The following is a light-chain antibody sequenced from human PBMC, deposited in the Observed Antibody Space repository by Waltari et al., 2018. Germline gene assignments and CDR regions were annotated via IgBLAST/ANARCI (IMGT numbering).Light chain of an antibody. J-gene: IGLJ3*02. Sequence: QSFLTQPPSVSGAPGQTVTISCTGGRSNLGANYDVHWYQQLPGTAPKLLIDGNKVRPPGVPDRFSGSKSGTSASLAITGLQAEDEAVYYCQSTDNSLPSPCRVFGGGTKVTVL. CDR3: QSTDNSLPSPCRV. CDR2: GNK. CDR1: RSNLGANYD. V-gene: IGLV1-40*01.